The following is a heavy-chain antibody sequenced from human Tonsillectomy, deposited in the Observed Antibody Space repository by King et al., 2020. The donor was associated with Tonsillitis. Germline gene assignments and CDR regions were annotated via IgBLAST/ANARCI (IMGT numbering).Heavy chain of an antibody. J-gene: IGHJ4*02. Sequence: VQLVESGGGVVQPGGSLRLSCAASGFTFSSYGMHWVRQAPGKGLEWVAFIRFDGSNKFYADSVKGRFTISRDNSKNTLYLQMNSLRVEDTSVYYCARIAWDLGGVYYWGPGTLVTVSS. CDR2: IRFDGSNK. CDR1: GFTFSSYG. V-gene: IGHV3-30*02. D-gene: IGHD3-16*01. CDR3: ARIAWDLGGVYY.